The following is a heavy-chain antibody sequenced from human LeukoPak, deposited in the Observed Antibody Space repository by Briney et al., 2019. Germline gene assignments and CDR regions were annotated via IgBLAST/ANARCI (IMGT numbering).Heavy chain of an antibody. D-gene: IGHD3-9*01. V-gene: IGHV4-34*01. CDR3: ARGGYILTGYYDFDY. Sequence: SETLSLTCAVYGGSFSGYYWSWIRQPPGKGLEWIGEINHSGSTNYNPSLKSRVTISVDTSKNQFSLKLSSVTAADTAVYYCARGGYILTGYYDFDYWCQGTLVTVSS. CDR1: GGSFSGYY. J-gene: IGHJ4*02. CDR2: INHSGST.